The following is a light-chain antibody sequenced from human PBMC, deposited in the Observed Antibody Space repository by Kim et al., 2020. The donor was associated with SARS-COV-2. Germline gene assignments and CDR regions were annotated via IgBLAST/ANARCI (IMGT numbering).Light chain of an antibody. Sequence: GQSNRISCTETRSDVGGYNYVSWYQQHPGKAPKPLIPDVTNRPSGVSARFSGSKSGNTASLTISGLQTEDEADYYCSSYTRTTTLVFGGGTQLTVL. J-gene: IGLJ2*01. CDR3: SSYTRTTTLV. V-gene: IGLV2-14*03. CDR2: DVT. CDR1: RSDVGGYNY.